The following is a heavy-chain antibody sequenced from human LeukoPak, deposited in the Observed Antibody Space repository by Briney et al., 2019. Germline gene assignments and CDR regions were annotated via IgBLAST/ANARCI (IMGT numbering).Heavy chain of an antibody. Sequence: GGSLRLSCAASGFTFSSYSMNWVRQAPGKGLEWASYISSSSSTIYYADSVKGRFTISRDSAKNSLYLQMNSLRAEDTAVYYCARSGSGSYELDYWGQGTLVTVSS. J-gene: IGHJ4*02. CDR1: GFTFSSYS. D-gene: IGHD3-10*01. V-gene: IGHV3-48*04. CDR3: ARSGSGSYELDY. CDR2: ISSSSSTI.